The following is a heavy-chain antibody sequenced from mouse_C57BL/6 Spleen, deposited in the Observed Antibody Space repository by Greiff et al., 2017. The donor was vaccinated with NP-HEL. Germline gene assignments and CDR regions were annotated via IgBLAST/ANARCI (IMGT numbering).Heavy chain of an antibody. Sequence: EVKLVESGPGLVKPSQSLSLTCSVTGYSITSGYYWNWIRQFPGNKLEWMGYISYDGSNNYNPSLKNRISITRDTSKNQFFLKLNSVTTEDTATYYCARDDYDDFPYAMDYWGQGTSVTVSS. CDR1: GYSITSGYY. J-gene: IGHJ4*01. V-gene: IGHV3-6*01. D-gene: IGHD2-4*01. CDR2: ISYDGSN. CDR3: ARDDYDDFPYAMDY.